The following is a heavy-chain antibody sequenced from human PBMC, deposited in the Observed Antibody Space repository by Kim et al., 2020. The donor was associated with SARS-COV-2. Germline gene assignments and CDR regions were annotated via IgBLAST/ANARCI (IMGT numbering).Heavy chain of an antibody. D-gene: IGHD4-17*01. V-gene: IGHV1-8*01. J-gene: IGHJ4*02. CDR3: ARRNTVTTRTLDY. Sequence: SAQKFKGRLTMNRNTSITTAYMELSSLRSEDTAVYYCARRNTVTTRTLDYWGQGTLVTVSS.